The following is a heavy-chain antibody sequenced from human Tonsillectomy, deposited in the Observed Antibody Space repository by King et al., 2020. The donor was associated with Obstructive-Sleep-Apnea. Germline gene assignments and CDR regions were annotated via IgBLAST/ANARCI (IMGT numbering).Heavy chain of an antibody. J-gene: IGHJ6*02. D-gene: IGHD6-13*01. V-gene: IGHV3-23*04. CDR3: AKSLFGDNTAATGTLPVGYHYYYDMDV. Sequence: VQPVESGGGLVQPGGSLRLSCAASGITFSSYAMSWVRQAPEKGLEWVSGISGSSGSTYYADSVKGRFTVSRDNSKNTLYLQMNSLRVEDTAVYYCAKSLFGDNTAATGTLPVGYHYYYDMDVWGQGTTVTVSS. CDR1: GITFSSYA. CDR2: ISGSSGST.